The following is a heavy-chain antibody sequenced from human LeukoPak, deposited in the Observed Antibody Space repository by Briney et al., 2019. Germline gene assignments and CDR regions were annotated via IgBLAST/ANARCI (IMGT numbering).Heavy chain of an antibody. CDR1: GFTFSSYA. CDR2: ISGSGGST. CDR3: ARENWGRGCDY. Sequence: GGSLRLSCAASGFTFSSYAMIWVRQAPGEGLEWVSGISGSGGSTYYADSVKGWFTISRDNSKNTLYLQMNGLRDGDTAVYYCARENWGRGCDYWGLGTLVTVSS. V-gene: IGHV3-23*01. D-gene: IGHD3-16*01. J-gene: IGHJ4*02.